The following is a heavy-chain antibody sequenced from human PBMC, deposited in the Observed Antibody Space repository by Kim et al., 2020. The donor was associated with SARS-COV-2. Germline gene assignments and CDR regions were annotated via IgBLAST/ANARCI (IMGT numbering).Heavy chain of an antibody. Sequence: SETLSLTCAVYGGSFSGYYWSWIRQPPGKGLEWIGEINHSGSTNYNPSLKSRVTISVYTSKNQFSLKLSSVTAADTAVYYCARAMTTVTIGNWFDPWGQGTLVTVSS. D-gene: IGHD4-4*01. CDR2: INHSGST. CDR1: GGSFSGYY. V-gene: IGHV4-34*01. J-gene: IGHJ5*02. CDR3: ARAMTTVTIGNWFDP.